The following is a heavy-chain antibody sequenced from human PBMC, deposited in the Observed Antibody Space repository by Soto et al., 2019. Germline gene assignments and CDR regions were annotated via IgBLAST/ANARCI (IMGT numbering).Heavy chain of an antibody. V-gene: IGHV3-21*01. CDR2: ISSSSSYI. J-gene: IGHJ6*02. CDR1: GFTFSSYS. CDR3: ARDRGVAARPRLNYYGMDV. Sequence: GGSLRLSCAASGFTFSSYSMNWVRQAPGKGLEWVSSISSSSSYIYYADSVKGRFTISRDNAKNSLYLQMNSLRAEDTAVYYCARDRGVAARPRLNYYGMDVWGQGTTVTVSS. D-gene: IGHD6-6*01.